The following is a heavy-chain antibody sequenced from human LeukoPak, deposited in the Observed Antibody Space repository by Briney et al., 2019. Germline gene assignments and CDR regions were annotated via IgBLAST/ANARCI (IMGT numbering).Heavy chain of an antibody. CDR3: ARGGSQPITMHVFDY. Sequence: GRSLSLSCAASGFTFSIYAMSWVRQAPGKGLEWVSIISGSGGITYYANSVKGRFSISRDSSKNTMYMQMNSLRAEDTAVYYCARGGSQPITMHVFDYWGQGTLVSVSS. CDR2: ISGSGGIT. CDR1: GFTFSIYA. D-gene: IGHD3-10*01. V-gene: IGHV3-23*01. J-gene: IGHJ4*02.